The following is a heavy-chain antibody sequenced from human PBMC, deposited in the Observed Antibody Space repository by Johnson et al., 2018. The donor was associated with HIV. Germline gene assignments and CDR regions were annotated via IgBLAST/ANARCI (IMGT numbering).Heavy chain of an antibody. J-gene: IGHJ3*02. CDR2: IWYDGSNK. CDR1: GFTFSSYG. Sequence: QVQLVESGGGVVQPGRSLRLSCAASGFTFSSYGMHWVRQAPGKGLEWVEVIWYDGSNKYYADSVKGRFTISTDNSKNTLYLQMNSLRAEDTAVYYCASTGSGSDDAFDIWGQGTMVTVSS. V-gene: IGHV3-33*01. CDR3: ASTGSGSDDAFDI. D-gene: IGHD3-10*01.